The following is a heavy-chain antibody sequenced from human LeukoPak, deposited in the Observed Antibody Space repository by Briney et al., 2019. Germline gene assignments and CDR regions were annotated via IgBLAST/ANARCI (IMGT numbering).Heavy chain of an antibody. J-gene: IGHJ6*04. CDR3: AELGITMIGGV. CDR2: ISSGSTI. D-gene: IGHD3-10*02. V-gene: IGHV3-69-1*02. CDR1: GFTFSDYY. Sequence: GGSLRLSCAASGFTFSDYYMSWIRQAPGKGLEWVSYISSGSTIYYADSVKGRFTISRDNAKNSLYLQMSSLRAEDTAVYYCAELGITMIGGVWGKGTTVTISS.